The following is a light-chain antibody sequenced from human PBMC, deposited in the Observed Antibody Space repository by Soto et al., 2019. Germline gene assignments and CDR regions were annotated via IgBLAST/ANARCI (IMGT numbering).Light chain of an antibody. V-gene: IGKV1-12*01. CDR3: QQDNTFPFT. CDR2: KAS. J-gene: IGKJ4*01. Sequence: DVQMTQSPSSLSASVGDRVTITCRASQVISSWLVWYQQKPGNAPKLLIYKASTLQSGVPSRFSGSESGTEFTLTISGLQPEDSATYYCQQDNTFPFTFGGGTEVRIK. CDR1: QVISSW.